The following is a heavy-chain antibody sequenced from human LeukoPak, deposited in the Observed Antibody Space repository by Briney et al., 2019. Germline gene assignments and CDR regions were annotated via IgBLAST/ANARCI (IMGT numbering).Heavy chain of an antibody. Sequence: GRSLRLPCAASGFTFSSYGMHWVRQAPGKGLEWVAVISYDGSNKYYADSVNGRFTISRDNSKNTLSLQMNSLRAEDTAVYYCAKSPSGRSRISRFDYWGQGILVTVSS. D-gene: IGHD1-26*01. V-gene: IGHV3-30*18. CDR3: AKSPSGRSRISRFDY. CDR1: GFTFSSYG. J-gene: IGHJ4*02. CDR2: ISYDGSNK.